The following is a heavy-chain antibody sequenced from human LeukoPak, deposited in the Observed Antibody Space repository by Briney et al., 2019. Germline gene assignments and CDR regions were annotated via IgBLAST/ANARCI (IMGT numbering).Heavy chain of an antibody. D-gene: IGHD3-3*01. J-gene: IGHJ4*02. Sequence: ASVKVSCKASGYTFTNYGISWVRQAPGLGLEWMGWISADKGNTNYAQKLQGRVTMTTDTSTSTAYMELRSLRSDDTAVYYCAREGSYYDFWSTPGYWGQGTLVTVSS. CDR1: GYTFTNYG. CDR3: AREGSYYDFWSTPGY. V-gene: IGHV1-18*01. CDR2: ISADKGNT.